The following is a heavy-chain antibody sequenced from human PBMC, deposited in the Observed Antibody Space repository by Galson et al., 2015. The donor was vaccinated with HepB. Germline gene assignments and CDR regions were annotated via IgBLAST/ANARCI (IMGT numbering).Heavy chain of an antibody. J-gene: IGHJ4*02. CDR3: ARGGRSGFDY. Sequence: LTCSVSGGSISSGSFYWTWIRQPAGKGLEWIGRIYTPGSTNYNPSLKSRITMSVDTSKNQFSLKLSSVTAADTAVYYCARGGRSGFDYWGQGTLVTVSS. CDR1: GGSISSGSFY. V-gene: IGHV4-61*02. D-gene: IGHD3-10*01. CDR2: IYTPGST.